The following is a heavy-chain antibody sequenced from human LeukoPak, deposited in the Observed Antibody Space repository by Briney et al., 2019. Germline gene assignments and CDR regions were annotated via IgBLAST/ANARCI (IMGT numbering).Heavy chain of an antibody. Sequence: SVKVSCKASGGTFSSYAISWVRQAPGQGLEWMGRIIPIPGIANYAQKFQGRVTITADKSTSTAYMELSSLRSEDTAVYYCTRSPTVAWYYFDYWGQGTLVTVSS. CDR3: TRSPTVAWYYFDY. D-gene: IGHD4-23*01. V-gene: IGHV1-69*04. CDR1: GGTFSSYA. CDR2: IIPIPGIA. J-gene: IGHJ4*02.